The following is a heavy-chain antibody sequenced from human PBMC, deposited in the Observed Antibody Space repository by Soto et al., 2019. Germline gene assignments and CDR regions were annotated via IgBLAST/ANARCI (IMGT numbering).Heavy chain of an antibody. D-gene: IGHD3-10*01. J-gene: IGHJ4*02. CDR1: GDTFSGYP. Sequence: QVQLVQSGAELKKPGSSVKVSCKASGDTFSGYPINWVRQAPGEGLEWMGRIIPVFGTTNDAQRFECRVTFTADESTTTAFMELRGLLSEDTAVYYCARDGGFGELKYWGPGTLVTVSS. V-gene: IGHV1-69*18. CDR3: ARDGGFGELKY. CDR2: IIPVFGTT.